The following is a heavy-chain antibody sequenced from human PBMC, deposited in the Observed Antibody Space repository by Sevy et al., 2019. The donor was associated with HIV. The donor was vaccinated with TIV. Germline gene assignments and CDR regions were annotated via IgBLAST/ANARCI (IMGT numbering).Heavy chain of an antibody. V-gene: IGHV3-74*01. Sequence: GGSLRLSCAASGFTFSSYWMHWVRRAPGKGLVWVSHLNSDGSSTSYADSVKGRFTISRDNAKNTLYLQMNSLRAEDTAVYYCARVAIVAAGDYYYYMDVWGKGTTVTVSS. CDR1: GFTFSSYW. J-gene: IGHJ6*03. CDR3: ARVAIVAAGDYYYYMDV. D-gene: IGHD6-13*01. CDR2: LNSDGSST.